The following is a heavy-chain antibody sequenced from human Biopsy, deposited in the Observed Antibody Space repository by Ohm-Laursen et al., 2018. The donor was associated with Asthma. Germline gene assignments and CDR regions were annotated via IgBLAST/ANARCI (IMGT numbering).Heavy chain of an antibody. CDR2: ISSDARE. J-gene: IGHJ4*02. V-gene: IGHV3-30*03. CDR3: VRWRSGYPDHYSDF. D-gene: IGHD2-21*01. CDR1: GFTFRNFG. Sequence: GQTLSLTCAASGFTFRNFGMHWVRQAPGKGLEWVALISSDAREWYADSVKGRFTISRDNSKTTLDLQMNSLRGDDTAVYYCVRWRSGYPDHYSDFWGRGTLVTVSS.